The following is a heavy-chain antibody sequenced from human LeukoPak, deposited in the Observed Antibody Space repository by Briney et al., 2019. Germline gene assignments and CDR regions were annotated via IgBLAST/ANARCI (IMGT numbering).Heavy chain of an antibody. J-gene: IGHJ4*02. D-gene: IGHD6-19*01. CDR1: GFTFSTSW. CDR2: MNSDGSST. V-gene: IGHV3-74*01. Sequence: GGSLRLSCAASGFTFSTSWMHWVRQAPGKGLVWVSRMNSDGSSTSYAESVKGRFTISRDNSKNTLYLQMNSLRAEDTAVYYCAKNKYSSGWYLSYFDYWGQGTLVTVSS. CDR3: AKNKYSSGWYLSYFDY.